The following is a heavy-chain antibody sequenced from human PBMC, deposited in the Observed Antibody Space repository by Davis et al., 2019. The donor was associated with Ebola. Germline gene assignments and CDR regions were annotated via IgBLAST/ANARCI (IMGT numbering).Heavy chain of an antibody. J-gene: IGHJ5*02. CDR3: ARFVVRYFDWLLLGNWFDP. CDR1: GLKFSSYW. Sequence: GESLKISCAAAGLKFSSYWMSWVRQAPGKGLEWVANIKQDGSEKYYVDSVRGRFTISRDNAKNSLYLQMNSLRTEDKAVYYCARFVVRYFDWLLLGNWFDPWGQGTLVTVSS. V-gene: IGHV3-7*03. CDR2: IKQDGSEK. D-gene: IGHD3-9*01.